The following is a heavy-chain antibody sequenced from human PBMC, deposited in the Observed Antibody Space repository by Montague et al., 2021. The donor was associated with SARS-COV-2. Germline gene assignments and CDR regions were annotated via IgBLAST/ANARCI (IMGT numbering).Heavy chain of an antibody. CDR2: INGGSSVV. J-gene: IGHJ5*02. CDR3: APAVPVADDS. V-gene: IGHV3-48*03. D-gene: IGHD2-2*01. CDR1: GFNFGVYE. Sequence: SLRLSCAASGFNFGVYEVNWVRQTPGKGLEWVSYINGGSSVVYYADSVMGRFTISRDNAESSPYLQMNSLRAEDTAVYYCAPAVPVADDSWGQGTLVTVSS.